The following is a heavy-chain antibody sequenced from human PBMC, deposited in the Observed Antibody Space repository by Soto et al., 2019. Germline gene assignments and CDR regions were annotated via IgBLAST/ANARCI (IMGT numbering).Heavy chain of an antibody. V-gene: IGHV1-3*05. D-gene: IGHD5-12*01. Sequence: QVQLVQSGAEEKKPGASVKVSCRASGYTFSSYAIHWVRQAPGQRLEWMGWINGGNGNTKYSQRFQGRVTITRDTSASTAFMELISLRSEDTAVYYCARANSGYGDWGQGTLVTVSS. J-gene: IGHJ4*02. CDR1: GYTFSSYA. CDR3: ARANSGYGD. CDR2: INGGNGNT.